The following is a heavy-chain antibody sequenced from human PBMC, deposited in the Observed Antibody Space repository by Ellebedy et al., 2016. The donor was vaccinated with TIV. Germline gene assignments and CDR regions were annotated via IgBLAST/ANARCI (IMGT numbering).Heavy chain of an antibody. D-gene: IGHD2-8*01. CDR1: GYTFTSYA. Sequence: AASVTVSCKASGYTFTSYAMHWVRQAPGQRLEWMGWINAGNGNTKYSPKFQGRVTITRDTSASTAYMELSSLRSEDTAVYYCARGVYAMGNFDYWGQGTLVTVSS. V-gene: IGHV1-3*01. CDR3: ARGVYAMGNFDY. J-gene: IGHJ4*02. CDR2: INAGNGNT.